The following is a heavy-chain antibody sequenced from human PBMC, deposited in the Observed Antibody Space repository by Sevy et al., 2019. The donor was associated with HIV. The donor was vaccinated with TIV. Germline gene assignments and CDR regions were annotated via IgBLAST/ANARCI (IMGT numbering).Heavy chain of an antibody. CDR3: ARSVSYYFDH. CDR1: GFTFSIYS. J-gene: IGHJ4*02. D-gene: IGHD6-19*01. CDR2: MTSDTRTI. Sequence: GGSLRLSCAASGFTFSIYSMNWVRQAPGKGLEWVSYMTSDTRTIYYADSVKGRFTISRDNARNSLYLQMNRLRAQDTAVYYCARSVSYYFDHWGQGALVTVSS. V-gene: IGHV3-48*01.